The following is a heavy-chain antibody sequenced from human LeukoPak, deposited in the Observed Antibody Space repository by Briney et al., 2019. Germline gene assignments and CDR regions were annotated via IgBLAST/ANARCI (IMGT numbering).Heavy chain of an antibody. CDR1: GGSISGSSYF. CDR3: ARRIAAAGTRAFDI. J-gene: IGHJ3*02. CDR2: IYYSGST. Sequence: SETLSLTCTVSGGSISGSSYFWGWIRQPPRKGLEWIGSIYYSGSTYYNPSLKSRVTISVDTSKNQFSLKLSSVTAADTAVYYCARRIAAAGTRAFDIWGQGTMVTVSS. V-gene: IGHV4-39*01. D-gene: IGHD6-13*01.